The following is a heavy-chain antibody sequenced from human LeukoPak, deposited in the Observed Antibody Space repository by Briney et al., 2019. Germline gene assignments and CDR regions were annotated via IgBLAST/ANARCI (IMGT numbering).Heavy chain of an antibody. V-gene: IGHV4-30-4*01. J-gene: IGHJ4*02. Sequence: SQTLSLTCTVSGGSISSGDYYWNWIRQHPGRGLQWIGYIYYSGSTSYNPSLQSRVNISEDTSKNQFSLRVDSVTAADTAVYYCARTNRDVLTGYAIDCWGQGTLVTVSS. CDR3: ARTNRDVLTGYAIDC. CDR1: GGSISSGDYY. CDR2: IYYSGST. D-gene: IGHD3-9*01.